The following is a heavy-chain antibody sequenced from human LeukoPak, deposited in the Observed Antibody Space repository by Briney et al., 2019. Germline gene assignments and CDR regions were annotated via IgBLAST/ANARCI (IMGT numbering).Heavy chain of an antibody. CDR1: GFTFSSYG. Sequence: GGSLRLSCAASGFTFSSYGMHWVRQAPGKGLEWVAFIRFDGSNKYYTDSVKGRFTLSRDNSKNTLYLQINSLRAEDTAVYYCARDTLGEGEDANYAVYYFDYWGQGTVVTVSS. J-gene: IGHJ4*02. CDR2: IRFDGSNK. V-gene: IGHV3-30*02. CDR3: ARDTLGEGEDANYAVYYFDY. D-gene: IGHD4/OR15-4a*01.